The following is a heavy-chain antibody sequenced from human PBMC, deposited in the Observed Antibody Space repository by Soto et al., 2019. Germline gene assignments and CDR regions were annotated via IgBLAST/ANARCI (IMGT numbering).Heavy chain of an antibody. CDR3: ARDIMAKIPILHYYGMDV. CDR2: TYYRSKWYN. Sequence: SQTLSLTCAISVDSVSSDTAAWNWIRQSPSRGLEWLGRTYYRSKWYNDYAVSVKSRITIDPDTSKNQFSLQLNSVTPEDTAVYYCARDIMAKIPILHYYGMDVWGQXTTVTVSS. D-gene: IGHD5-12*01. J-gene: IGHJ6*02. V-gene: IGHV6-1*01. CDR1: VDSVSSDTAA.